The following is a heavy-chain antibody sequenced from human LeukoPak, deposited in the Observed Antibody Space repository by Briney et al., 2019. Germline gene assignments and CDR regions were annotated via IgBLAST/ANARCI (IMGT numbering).Heavy chain of an antibody. CDR2: IYSGGST. CDR3: ARDLMGDI. D-gene: IGHD1-26*01. J-gene: IGHJ3*02. Sequence: GGSLRLSCAASGFTFSDYYMSWIRQAPGKGLEWVSVIYSGGSTYYADSVKGRFTISRDNSKNTLYLQMNSLRAEDTAVYYCARDLMGDIWGQGTMVTVSS. V-gene: IGHV3-53*01. CDR1: GFTFSDYY.